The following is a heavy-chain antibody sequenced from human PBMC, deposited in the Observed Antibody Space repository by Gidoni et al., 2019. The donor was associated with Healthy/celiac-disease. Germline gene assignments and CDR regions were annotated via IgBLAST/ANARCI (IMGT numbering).Heavy chain of an antibody. J-gene: IGHJ5*02. CDR3: ARAPALYSSSWYHWFDP. Sequence: QVQLVQSGAEVKKPGASVKVSCKASGYTFTGYYMHWVRQAPGQGLEWMGWINPNSGGTNYAQKFQGWVTMTRDTSISTAYMELSRLRSDDTAVYYCARAPALYSSSWYHWFDPWGQGTLVTVSS. V-gene: IGHV1-2*04. D-gene: IGHD6-13*01. CDR2: INPNSGGT. CDR1: GYTFTGYY.